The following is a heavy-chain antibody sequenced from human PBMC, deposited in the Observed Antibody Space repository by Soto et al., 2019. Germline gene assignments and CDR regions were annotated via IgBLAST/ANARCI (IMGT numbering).Heavy chain of an antibody. CDR2: LSVTGGGP. CDR3: AKGRETTTSAKFCFDN. CDR1: GFSFSSYD. D-gene: IGHD1-26*01. V-gene: IGHV3-23*01. Sequence: EVRLLVSGGGLVQPGGSLRLSCAASGFSFSSYDMTWVRQAPGQGLEWVSSLSVTGGGPYYADSVRGRFTMSRDNSKNTLALEMSGLRADDSAVYYCAKGRETTTSAKFCFDNWGQGTLVTVSS. J-gene: IGHJ4*02.